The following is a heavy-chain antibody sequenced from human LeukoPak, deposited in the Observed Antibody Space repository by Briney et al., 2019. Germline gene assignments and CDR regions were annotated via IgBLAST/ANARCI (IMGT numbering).Heavy chain of an antibody. V-gene: IGHV6-1*01. CDR3: AREGSIAAAGSKSKALSLDY. CDR2: TYYRSKWYN. J-gene: IGHJ4*02. D-gene: IGHD6-13*01. Sequence: SQTLSLTRAISGDSVSSNSAAWNWIRQSPSRGLEWLGRTYYRSKWYNDYAVSVKSRITINPDTSKNQFSLQLNSVTPEDTAVYYCAREGSIAAAGSKSKALSLDYWGQGTLVTVSS. CDR1: GDSVSSNSAA.